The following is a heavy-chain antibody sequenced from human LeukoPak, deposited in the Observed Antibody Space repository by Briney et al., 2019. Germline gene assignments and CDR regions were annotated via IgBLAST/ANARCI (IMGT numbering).Heavy chain of an antibody. J-gene: IGHJ4*02. Sequence: ASVKVSCKTSGYTFTGYFIHWVRQAPGQGLEWMGWIIPNSGGTNYAQNFQGRVTMTRDTSISASYMYLSSLRSDDTALYYCARGLTGYHADYWGLGILVTVSS. CDR3: ARGLTGYHADY. V-gene: IGHV1-2*02. D-gene: IGHD3-9*01. CDR2: IIPNSGGT. CDR1: GYTFTGYF.